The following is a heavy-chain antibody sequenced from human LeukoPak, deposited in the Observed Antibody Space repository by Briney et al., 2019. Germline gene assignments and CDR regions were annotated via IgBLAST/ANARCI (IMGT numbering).Heavy chain of an antibody. D-gene: IGHD2-2*01. V-gene: IGHV3-74*01. CDR1: GRTFSSYW. CDR3: ARGGYCSSTSCFLIDP. CDR2: INSDGSSK. Sequence: GGSLRLSCAVSGRTFSSYWMHWVRQAPGKGVGWVSRINSDGSSKNYADSVKGRFTISRDNAKNTLYLQMNSLRAEDTAVYYCARGGYCSSTSCFLIDPWGQGTLVTVSS. J-gene: IGHJ5*02.